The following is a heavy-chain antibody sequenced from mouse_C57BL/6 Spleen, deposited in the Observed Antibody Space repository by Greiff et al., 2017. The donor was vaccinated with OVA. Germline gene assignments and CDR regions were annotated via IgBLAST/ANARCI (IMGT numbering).Heavy chain of an antibody. D-gene: IGHD1-1*02. CDR2: IYPGSGST. J-gene: IGHJ4*01. CDR3: ARRGGSGGAMDY. V-gene: IGHV1-55*01. CDR1: GYTFTSYW. Sequence: QVQLQQPGAELVKPGASVKMSCKASGYTFTSYWITWVKQRPGQGLEWIGDIYPGSGSTNYNEKFKSKATLTVDTASSTAYMQLSSLTSEDSAVYYCARRGGSGGAMDYWGQGTSVTVSS.